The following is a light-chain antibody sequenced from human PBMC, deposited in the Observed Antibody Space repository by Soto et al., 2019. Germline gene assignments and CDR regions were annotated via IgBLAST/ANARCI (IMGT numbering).Light chain of an antibody. Sequence: EILMTQSPVTLSVSPGERATLSCRASQSVSSNLAWYQQRAGQAPRLLIYGASTRATGIPVRFSGSASGTEFTLTISSLQSEDFTVYYCQQYNKWPLTFGQGTKV. CDR1: QSVSSN. CDR2: GAS. J-gene: IGKJ1*01. CDR3: QQYNKWPLT. V-gene: IGKV3-15*01.